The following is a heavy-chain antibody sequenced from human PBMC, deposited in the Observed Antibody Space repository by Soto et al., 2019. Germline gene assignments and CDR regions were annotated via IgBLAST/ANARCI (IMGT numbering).Heavy chain of an antibody. D-gene: IGHD5-12*01. Sequence: GRSLRFSCAASGFTLNIYALHWVRQAPDKGLEWLAVISFDGTKKYYSDSVKGRFTISRDNLKNTLYLQMNNLRVEDAALYFCTTQHAYGYRYINHGLDVWGQGTTVTVSS. V-gene: IGHV3-30-3*01. CDR2: ISFDGTKK. CDR1: GFTLNIYA. J-gene: IGHJ6*02. CDR3: TTQHAYGYRYINHGLDV.